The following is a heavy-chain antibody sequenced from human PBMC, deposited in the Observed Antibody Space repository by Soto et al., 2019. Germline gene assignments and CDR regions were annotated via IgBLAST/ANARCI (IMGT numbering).Heavy chain of an antibody. J-gene: IGHJ5*02. CDR2: ISSSGSTI. V-gene: IGHV3-11*01. D-gene: IGHD3-10*01. CDR1: GFTFSDYY. CDR3: ARSRYGSGSYYVNWFDP. Sequence: PGGSLRLSCAASGFTFSDYYMSWIRQAPGKGLEWVSYISSSGSTIYYADSVKGRFTISRDNAKTSLYLQMNCLRAEDTAVYYCARSRYGSGSYYVNWFDPWGQGTLVTVSS.